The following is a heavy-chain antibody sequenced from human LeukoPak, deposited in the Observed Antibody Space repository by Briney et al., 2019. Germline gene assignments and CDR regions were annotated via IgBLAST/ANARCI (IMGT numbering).Heavy chain of an antibody. D-gene: IGHD3-10*01. CDR2: ISYDGSNK. CDR3: AKDSDSGTSSP. J-gene: IGHJ5*02. V-gene: IGHV3-30*18. CDR1: GFTFSSYG. Sequence: GGSLRLSCAASGFTFSSYGMHWVRQAPGKGLEWVAVISYDGSNKYYADSVKGRFTISRDNSKNTLYLQMNSLRAEDTAVYYCAKDSDSGTSSPWGQGTLVTVSS.